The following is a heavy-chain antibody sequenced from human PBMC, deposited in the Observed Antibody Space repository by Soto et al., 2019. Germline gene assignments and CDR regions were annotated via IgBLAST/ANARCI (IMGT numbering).Heavy chain of an antibody. CDR3: ARDQITDSSGLDY. D-gene: IGHD6-19*01. CDR2: ISGSGGSI. Sequence: GGSLRLSCAASGFTFSSYAMSWVRQAPGKGLEWVSAISGSGGSIYYADSVKGRFTISRDNAKNSLYLQMNSLRAEDTAVYYCARDQITDSSGLDYWGQGTLVTVSS. V-gene: IGHV3-23*01. J-gene: IGHJ4*02. CDR1: GFTFSSYA.